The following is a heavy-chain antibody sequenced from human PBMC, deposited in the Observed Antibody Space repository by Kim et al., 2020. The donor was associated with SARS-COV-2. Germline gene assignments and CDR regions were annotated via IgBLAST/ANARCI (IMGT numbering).Heavy chain of an antibody. D-gene: IGHD2-15*01. V-gene: IGHV4-39*01. Sequence: TNINPSRKGRVAISVNTSKNQLSLKLSSVTAADPAVYYCARLPPLGGPDYWGQGTLVTVSS. CDR2: T. J-gene: IGHJ4*02. CDR3: ARLPPLGGPDY.